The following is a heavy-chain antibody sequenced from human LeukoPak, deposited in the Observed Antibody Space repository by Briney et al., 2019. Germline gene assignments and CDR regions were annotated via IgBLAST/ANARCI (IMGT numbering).Heavy chain of an antibody. V-gene: IGHV4-4*09. J-gene: IGHJ2*01. Sequence: SETLSLTCTVSGGSISSYYWSWIRQPPGKGLEWIGYIYTSGSTSYNPSLKSRVTISVDTSKNQFSLKLSSVTAADTAVYYCARSASKSSITYYDILTGYYSGHWYFDLWGRGTLVTVSS. D-gene: IGHD3-9*01. CDR1: GGSISSYY. CDR2: IYTSGST. CDR3: ARSASKSSITYYDILTGYYSGHWYFDL.